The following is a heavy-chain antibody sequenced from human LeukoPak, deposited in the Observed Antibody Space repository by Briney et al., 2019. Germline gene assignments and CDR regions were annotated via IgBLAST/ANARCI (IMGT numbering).Heavy chain of an antibody. D-gene: IGHD5-12*01. V-gene: IGHV4-34*01. CDR1: GGSFSDYY. CDR3: ARDGYSGNDGL. Sequence: SETLSLTCAVYGGSFSDYYWSWIRQPPGKGLEWIGEINHSGSTNYNPSLKSRVTISVDTSNNQFSLKLSSVTAADTAVYYCARDGYSGNDGLWGQGTLVTVSS. CDR2: INHSGST. J-gene: IGHJ4*02.